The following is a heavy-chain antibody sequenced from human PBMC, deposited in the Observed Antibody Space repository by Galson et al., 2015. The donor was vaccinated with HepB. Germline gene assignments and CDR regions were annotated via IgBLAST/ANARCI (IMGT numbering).Heavy chain of an antibody. D-gene: IGHD5-12*01. CDR1: GGTFSSYG. V-gene: IGHV1-69*13. Sequence: SVKVSCKASGGTFSSYGISWVRQAPGQGLEWMGGIIPTLGTANYAQNFQVRITITADESTSTAYMELSSLRSEDTAVYYCAKGEGHDLFRDYYCMDAWGEGTTVTVSS. J-gene: IGHJ6*03. CDR2: IIPTLGTA. CDR3: AKGEGHDLFRDYYCMDA.